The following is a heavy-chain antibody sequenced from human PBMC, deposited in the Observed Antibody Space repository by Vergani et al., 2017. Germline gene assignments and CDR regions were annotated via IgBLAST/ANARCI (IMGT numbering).Heavy chain of an antibody. CDR3: ARQRVGYSEGYERVPPPDYYYCGMDV. CDR2: IYSGGTR. Sequence: VQLVESGGGLVQPGGSLRLSCAASGFTFSSSSMNWVRQAPGXGLEWVSVIYSGGTRYYADSVKGRFTISGDNSKNTLYHQMNSLRAEDTAVYYCARQRVGYSEGYERVPPPDYYYCGMDVWGQGTTVTVSS. CDR1: GFTFSSSS. J-gene: IGHJ6*02. V-gene: IGHV3-66*02. D-gene: IGHD5-18*01.